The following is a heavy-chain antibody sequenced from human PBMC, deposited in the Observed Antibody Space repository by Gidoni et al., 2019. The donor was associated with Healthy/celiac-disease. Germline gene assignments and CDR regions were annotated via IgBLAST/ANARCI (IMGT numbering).Heavy chain of an antibody. V-gene: IGHV4-39*07. D-gene: IGHD2-15*01. CDR2: IYYSGST. CDR3: ASVVVAALDY. Sequence: SIYYSGSTYYNPSLKSRVTISVDTSKNQFSLKLSSVTAADTAVYYCASVVVAALDYWGQGTLVTVSS. J-gene: IGHJ4*02.